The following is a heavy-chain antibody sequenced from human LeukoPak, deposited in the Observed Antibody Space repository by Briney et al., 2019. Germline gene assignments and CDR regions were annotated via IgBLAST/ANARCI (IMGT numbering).Heavy chain of an antibody. Sequence: SETLSLTCTVSGASISSFYWSWIRQPPGKGLEWIGNIYYSGSTNYNPSLKSRVTISVDSSKNQFSLKLSSVTAADTAVYYCARGALYDILTGYRTNYFDYWGQGTLVTVSS. D-gene: IGHD3-9*01. CDR3: ARGALYDILTGYRTNYFDY. V-gene: IGHV4-59*12. CDR2: IYYSGST. J-gene: IGHJ4*02. CDR1: GASISSFY.